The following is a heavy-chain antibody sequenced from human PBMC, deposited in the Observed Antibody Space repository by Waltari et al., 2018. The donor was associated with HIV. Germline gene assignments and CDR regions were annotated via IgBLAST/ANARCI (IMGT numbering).Heavy chain of an antibody. CDR1: GGSFRGYY. CDR2: ITPSGRT. CDR3: ARWCGSGGSCYDYYYYYGMDV. J-gene: IGHJ6*02. V-gene: IGHV4-34*01. D-gene: IGHD2-15*01. Sequence: QVQLQQWGAGLLKPSETLSLTCAVYGGSFRGYYWSWIRQPPGKGLESIGEITPSGRTNYNPSLKSRVTISVDTSKNQFSLKLSSVTAADTAVYYCARWCGSGGSCYDYYYYYGMDVWGQGTTVTVSS.